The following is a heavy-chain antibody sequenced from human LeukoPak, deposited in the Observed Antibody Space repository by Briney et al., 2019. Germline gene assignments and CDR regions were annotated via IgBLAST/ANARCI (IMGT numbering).Heavy chain of an antibody. CDR3: ARDLAWGAFDY. D-gene: IGHD7-27*01. Sequence: PGGTLRLSCAASGFTFSNHGMNWVRQAPGKGLEWLSDVSPPGGGTYYADSVKGRFTISRDDSKNTLSLQMNSLRVEDTAVYYCARDLAWGAFDYWGQGTLVTVSP. CDR2: VSPPGGGT. J-gene: IGHJ4*02. V-gene: IGHV3-23*01. CDR1: GFTFSNHG.